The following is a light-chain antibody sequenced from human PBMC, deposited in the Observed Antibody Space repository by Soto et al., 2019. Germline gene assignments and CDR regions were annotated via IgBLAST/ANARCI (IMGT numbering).Light chain of an antibody. J-gene: IGKJ4*01. CDR3: QKYNSAPLT. CDR1: QGIGVY. Sequence: EIQMTQSPSSLSASFGDRVTITCRASQGIGVYLAWFQQKPGNAPKLLIYAASTLQSGVPSRFSGSGSGTDFTLTISGLQPEDVATYYCQKYNSAPLTFGGGTKVEIK. V-gene: IGKV1-27*01. CDR2: AAS.